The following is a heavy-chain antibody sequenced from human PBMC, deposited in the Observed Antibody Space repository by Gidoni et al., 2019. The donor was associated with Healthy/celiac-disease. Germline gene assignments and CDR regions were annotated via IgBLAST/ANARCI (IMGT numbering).Heavy chain of an antibody. J-gene: IGHJ4*02. D-gene: IGHD1-26*01. CDR1: GFTFDDYA. Sequence: EVQLVESGGGLVQPGRSLRLSCAASGFTFDDYAMHWVRQVPGKGLEWVSGISWNSGSIGYADSVKGRFTISRDNAKNSLYLQMNSLRTEDTALYYCAKCRGSSTTQVFDYWGQGTLVTVSS. CDR3: AKCRGSSTTQVFDY. CDR2: ISWNSGSI. V-gene: IGHV3-9*01.